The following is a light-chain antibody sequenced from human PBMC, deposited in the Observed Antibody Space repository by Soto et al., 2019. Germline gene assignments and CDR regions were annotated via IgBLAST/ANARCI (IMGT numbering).Light chain of an antibody. CDR1: SSDVGGYNY. CDR2: DVS. J-gene: IGLJ1*01. V-gene: IGLV2-14*01. Sequence: QSVLTQPASVSGSPGQSITISCTGTSSDVGGYNYVSWYQQHPGKAPKLMIYDVSSRPSGVSNRFSGAKSGNTASLTISGLQNEDEADYYCSSYTSSSTPYVFGTGTKVTVL. CDR3: SSYTSSSTPYV.